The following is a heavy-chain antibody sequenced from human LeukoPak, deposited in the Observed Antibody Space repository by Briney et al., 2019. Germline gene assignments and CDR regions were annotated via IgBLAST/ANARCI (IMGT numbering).Heavy chain of an antibody. Sequence: GRSLRLSCAASGFTFITYAMHWVRQAPGKGLDWVAVTSYDGSKKYYADSVKGRFTISRDNSKNKLYLKMNSLIAEDRAVYYCGRDEKSPLGYSSVPEYYFDLWGQGSLVTVSS. CDR2: TSYDGSKK. J-gene: IGHJ4*02. CDR1: GFTFITYA. D-gene: IGHD5-18*01. CDR3: GRDEKSPLGYSSVPEYYFDL. V-gene: IGHV3-30-3*01.